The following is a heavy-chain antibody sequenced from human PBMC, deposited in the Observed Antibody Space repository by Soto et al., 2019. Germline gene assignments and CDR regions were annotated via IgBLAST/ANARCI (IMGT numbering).Heavy chain of an antibody. CDR2: INAGNGNT. CDR3: ARGSGYYYWDDY. J-gene: IGHJ4*02. CDR1: GYTFTSYA. D-gene: IGHD3-22*01. Sequence: GASVKVSCKASGYTFTSYAIHWVRQAPGQRLEWMGWINAGNGNTKSSEKFQGRVTISRATSASTAYLELSSLRSEDTAVYYCARGSGYYYWDDYWGQGTLVSVSS. V-gene: IGHV1-3*01.